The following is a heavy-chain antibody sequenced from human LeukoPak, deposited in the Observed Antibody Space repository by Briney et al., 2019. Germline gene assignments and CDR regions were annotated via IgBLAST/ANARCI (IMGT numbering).Heavy chain of an antibody. V-gene: IGHV4-59*01. CDR1: GGSISSYY. CDR3: ARGYYYGSGSYYNIPFDY. CDR2: IYYSGST. D-gene: IGHD3-10*01. Sequence: SETLSLTCTVSGGSISSYYWSWIRQPPGRGLEWIGYIYYSGSTNYNPSLKSRVTISVDTSNNQFSLKLSSVTAADTAVYYCARGYYYGSGSYYNIPFDYWGQGTLVTVSS. J-gene: IGHJ4*02.